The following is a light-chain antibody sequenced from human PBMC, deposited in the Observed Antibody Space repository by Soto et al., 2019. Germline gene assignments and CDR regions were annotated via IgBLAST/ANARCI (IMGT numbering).Light chain of an antibody. Sequence: IQLTQSPTSLCASVGDRVTMACRASQGIRNDLGWYQQKPGKAPKLLIYATSSLQSGVPSRFSGSGSGTDFTLTISSLQPEDFATYYCLQDYNYPRTFGQGTKVDI. V-gene: IGKV1-6*01. J-gene: IGKJ1*01. CDR1: QGIRND. CDR2: ATS. CDR3: LQDYNYPRT.